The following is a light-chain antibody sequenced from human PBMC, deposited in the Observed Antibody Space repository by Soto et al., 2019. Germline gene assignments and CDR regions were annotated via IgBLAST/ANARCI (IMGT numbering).Light chain of an antibody. V-gene: IGKV3-20*01. CDR3: QKYGSSPEVT. Sequence: VMTQSPATMSVSPGARATLSCRSSQSVSSNLAWYQQTPGQAPRLLIYGASNRATGIPDRFSDSGSGTDFTLTIRRLEPEDLAVYYCQKYGSSPEVTVGTGTKVDIK. J-gene: IGKJ3*01. CDR1: QSVSSN. CDR2: GAS.